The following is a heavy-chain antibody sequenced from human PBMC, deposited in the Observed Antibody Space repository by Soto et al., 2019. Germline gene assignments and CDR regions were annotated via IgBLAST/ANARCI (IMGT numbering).Heavy chain of an antibody. V-gene: IGHV1-18*01. CDR1: GYTFTTYG. CDR3: ARGRYGDY. J-gene: IGHJ4*02. CDR2: ISAHNGNT. D-gene: IGHD1-1*01. Sequence: QVHLVQSGAEVKKPGASVKVSCKGSGYTFTTYGITWVRQAPGQGLEWMGWISAHNGNTKYAQKLQGRVTVTRATSTSTAYMELRSLRSDDTAVYYCARGRYGDYWGQGALVTVSS.